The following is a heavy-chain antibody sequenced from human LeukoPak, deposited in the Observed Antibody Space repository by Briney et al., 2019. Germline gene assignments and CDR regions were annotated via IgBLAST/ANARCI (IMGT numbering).Heavy chain of an antibody. V-gene: IGHV4-34*01. J-gene: IGHJ5*02. CDR2: INHSGST. CDR3: ASYKGA. D-gene: IGHD3-10*01. CDR1: GGSFSGYY. Sequence: SETLSLTCAVYGGSFSGYYWSWIRQPPGKGLEWIGEINHSGSTNYNPSLKSRVTISVDTSKNQFSLKLSSVTAADMAVYYCASYKGAWGQGTLVTVSS.